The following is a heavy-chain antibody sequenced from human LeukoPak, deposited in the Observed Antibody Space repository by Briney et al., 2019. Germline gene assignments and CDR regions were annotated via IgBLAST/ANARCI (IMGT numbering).Heavy chain of an antibody. V-gene: IGHV1-58*02. CDR1: GFTFTSSS. CDR3: ARDPKWIAAAGTYYFDY. CDR2: IVVGSGNT. J-gene: IGHJ4*02. D-gene: IGHD6-13*01. Sequence: ASVKVSCKASGFTFTSSSMQWVRQARGQPLEWIGWIVVGSGNTNYAQKFQGRVTFTRDMSTSTAYMELSSLRSEDTAVYYCARDPKWIAAAGTYYFDYWGQGTLVTVSS.